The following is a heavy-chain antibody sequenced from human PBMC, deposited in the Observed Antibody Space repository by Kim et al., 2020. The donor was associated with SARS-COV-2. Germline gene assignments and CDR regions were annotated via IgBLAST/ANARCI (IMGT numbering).Heavy chain of an antibody. CDR1: GFTFSSYG. CDR2: IWYDGSNK. J-gene: IGHJ5*02. Sequence: GGSLRLSCAASGFTFSSYGMHWVRQAPGKGLEWVAVIWYDGSNKYYADSVKGRFTISRDNSKNTLYLQMNSLRAEDTAVYYCARESDCSSTSCYSFFVWDPWGQGTLVTVSS. CDR3: ARESDCSSTSCYSFFVWDP. V-gene: IGHV3-33*08. D-gene: IGHD2-2*01.